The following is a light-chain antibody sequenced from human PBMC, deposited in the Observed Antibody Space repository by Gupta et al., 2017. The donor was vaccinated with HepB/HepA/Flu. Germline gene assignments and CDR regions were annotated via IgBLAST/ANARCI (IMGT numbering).Light chain of an antibody. CDR1: SSNIGGNT. Sequence: QSILTQPPPTSGTPGQRVTIACSGSSSNIGGNTVSWYQQFPGTAPSLLIYNDDQRPSGVPDRFSGSRSGTSASLATSGLRSEDEADDYCAVWTASPYGLVFGGGTKVTVL. CDR3: AVWTASPYGLV. V-gene: IGLV1-44*01. J-gene: IGLJ2*01. CDR2: NDD.